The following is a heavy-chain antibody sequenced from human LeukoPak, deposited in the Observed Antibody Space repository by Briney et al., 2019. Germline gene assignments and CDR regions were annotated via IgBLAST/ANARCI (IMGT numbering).Heavy chain of an antibody. CDR3: AKDNNGAAAGIIPGGFDI. V-gene: IGHV3-30*18. CDR2: ISYDGKNK. Sequence: GGSLRLSCAASGFSFSSYGMHWFRQPPGKGLEWLAVISYDGKNKYYVDSVKGRFIISRDNSKNTLYLQMNSLRGEDTAAYYCAKDNNGAAAGIIPGGFDIWGQGTMATVSS. CDR1: GFSFSSYG. D-gene: IGHD6-13*01. J-gene: IGHJ3*02.